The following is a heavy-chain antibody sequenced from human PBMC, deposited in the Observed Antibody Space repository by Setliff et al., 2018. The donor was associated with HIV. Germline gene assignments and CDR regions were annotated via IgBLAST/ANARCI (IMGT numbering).Heavy chain of an antibody. CDR1: GGSIGSGYYY. Sequence: ASETLSLTCTVSGGSIGSGYYYWSWIRQPAGKGLEWIGHIYTSGSTNYNPSLKSRVTISVDTSKNQFSLKLSSVTAADTAVYYCARGFGSSWGGNYYYYYMDVWGKGTTVTVSS. J-gene: IGHJ6*03. D-gene: IGHD6-13*01. V-gene: IGHV4-61*09. CDR3: ARGFGSSWGGNYYYYYMDV. CDR2: IYTSGST.